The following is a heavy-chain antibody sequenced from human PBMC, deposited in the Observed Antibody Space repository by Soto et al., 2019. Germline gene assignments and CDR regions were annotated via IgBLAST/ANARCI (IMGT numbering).Heavy chain of an antibody. CDR1: GGSISSSNC. Sequence: PSXTLSLTCAVSGGSISSSNCWRWYRQPPGKGLEWIGEIYHSGSTNYNPSLKSRVTISVDKSKNQFSLKLRSATAADTAVYYCARGPGLGIAARWGQGTLVTVSS. CDR2: IYHSGST. V-gene: IGHV4-4*02. CDR3: ARGPGLGIAAR. D-gene: IGHD6-13*01. J-gene: IGHJ4*02.